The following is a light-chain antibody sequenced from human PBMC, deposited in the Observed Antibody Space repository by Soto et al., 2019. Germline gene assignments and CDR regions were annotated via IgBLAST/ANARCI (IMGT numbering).Light chain of an antibody. V-gene: IGKV3-15*01. Sequence: EIVMTQSPGTLSVSPGERATLSCRASQSISGNLVWYQQKPGQAPRLLIYGASTRATGIPARFSGSGSGTEFTLTISSLEPEDFAVYYCHQFATTRSFGQGTKVDIK. CDR3: HQFATTRS. CDR1: QSISGN. J-gene: IGKJ1*01. CDR2: GAS.